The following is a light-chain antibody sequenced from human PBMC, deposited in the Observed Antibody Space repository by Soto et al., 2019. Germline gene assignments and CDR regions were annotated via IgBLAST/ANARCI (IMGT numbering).Light chain of an antibody. CDR2: AAS. CDR3: QQSYDTPT. J-gene: IGKJ1*01. CDR1: QSITNS. Sequence: DLQMTQSPSSLSASVGDGVTITCRASQSITNSLNWYQQKPGKAPKLLMYAASSLLSEVPSRFSGSGSGTDFTLTISSLQPDDSATYYCQQSYDTPTFGQGTKVEI. V-gene: IGKV1-39*01.